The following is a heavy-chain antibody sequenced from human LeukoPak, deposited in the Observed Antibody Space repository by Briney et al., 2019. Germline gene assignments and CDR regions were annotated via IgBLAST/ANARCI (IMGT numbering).Heavy chain of an antibody. J-gene: IGHJ3*02. V-gene: IGHV1-69*13. Sequence: GASVKVSCKTSGGTFSSYAISWVRQAPGQGLEWMGGIIPMFGTANYAQQFQGRVTITADESTSIAYMELSSLRSEDTAVYYCARDCGAYDSRGYWNRWHAFDIWGQGTMVTVSS. CDR3: ARDCGAYDSRGYWNRWHAFDI. CDR1: GGTFSSYA. CDR2: IIPMFGTA. D-gene: IGHD3-22*01.